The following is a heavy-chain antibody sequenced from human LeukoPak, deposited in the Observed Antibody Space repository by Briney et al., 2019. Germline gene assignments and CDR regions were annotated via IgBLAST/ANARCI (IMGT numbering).Heavy chain of an antibody. Sequence: GGSLRLSCTVSGFTVSSNSMSWVRQAPGKGLEWVSFIYSDNTHYSDSVKGRFTISRDNSKNTLYLQMNSLRAEDTAVYYCAGRAGAYSHPYDYWGQGALVTVSS. J-gene: IGHJ4*02. CDR1: GFTVSSNS. V-gene: IGHV3-53*01. CDR3: AGRAGAYSHPYDY. D-gene: IGHD4/OR15-4a*01. CDR2: IYSDNT.